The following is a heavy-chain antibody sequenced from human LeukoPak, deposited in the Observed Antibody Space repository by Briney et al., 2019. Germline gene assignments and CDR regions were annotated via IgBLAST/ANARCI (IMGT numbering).Heavy chain of an antibody. Sequence: GGSLRLSCTASGFSFSSYGIHWVRQAPGKGLEWVAVIWYDGSNKYYADSVKGRFTISRDNSKNTLYLQMNSLRAEDTAVYYCARDWEHWGQGTLVTVSS. J-gene: IGHJ1*01. CDR1: GFSFSSYG. V-gene: IGHV3-33*08. CDR2: IWYDGSNK. CDR3: ARDWEH. D-gene: IGHD7-27*01.